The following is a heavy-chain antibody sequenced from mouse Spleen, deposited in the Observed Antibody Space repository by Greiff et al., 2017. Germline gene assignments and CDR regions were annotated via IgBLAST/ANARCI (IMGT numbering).Heavy chain of an antibody. V-gene: IGHV2-4-1*01. J-gene: IGHJ2*01. CDR1: GFSLTSYG. Sequence: VQGVESGPGLVPPSQSLSITCTVSGFSLTSYGVHWVRQSPGKGLEWLGVIWSGGSTAYNAAFISRLSISKDNSKSQVFFKMNSLQADDTAIYYCARSPYDYFDYWGQGTTLTVSS. CDR3: ARSPYDYFDY. CDR2: IWSGGST. D-gene: IGHD2-3*01.